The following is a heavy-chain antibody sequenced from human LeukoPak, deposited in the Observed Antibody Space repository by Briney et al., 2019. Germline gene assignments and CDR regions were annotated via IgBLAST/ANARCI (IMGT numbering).Heavy chain of an antibody. D-gene: IGHD3-3*01. Sequence: GGSLRLSCAASGFTFSSSSMNWVRQAPGKGLEWVSYISSSSSTIYYADSVKGRFTISRDNAKNSLYLQMNSLRAEDTAVYYCAKDKSPNYYDFWSGYFGYWGQGTLVTVSS. CDR2: ISSSSSTI. CDR1: GFTFSSSS. CDR3: AKDKSPNYYDFWSGYFGY. J-gene: IGHJ4*02. V-gene: IGHV3-48*01.